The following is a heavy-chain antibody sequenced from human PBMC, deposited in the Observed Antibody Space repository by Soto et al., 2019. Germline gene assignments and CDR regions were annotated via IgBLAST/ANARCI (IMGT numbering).Heavy chain of an antibody. CDR2: IYYSGST. CDR1: GGSISSYY. J-gene: IGHJ4*02. V-gene: IGHV4-59*08. D-gene: IGHD3-9*01. Sequence: SETLSLTCTVSGGSISSYYWSWIRQPPGKGLEWIGYIYYSGSTNYNPSLKSRVTISVDTSKNQFSLKLSSVTAADTAVYYCARVLRYFDWLPFDYWGQRTLVTVSS. CDR3: ARVLRYFDWLPFDY.